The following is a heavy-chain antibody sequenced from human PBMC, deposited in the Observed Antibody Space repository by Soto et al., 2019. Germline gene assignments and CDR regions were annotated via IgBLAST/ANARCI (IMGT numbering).Heavy chain of an antibody. Sequence: QVQLQQWGAGPLRPLETLSLTCGVSGGSFSGYYWAWIRQPPGKGLEWIGEINDRGSSNYNPSLKSRVSISVDTSKNHYSLNLRSVTVADTAVYYCARESHDILTGPPWVWYFDLWGRGTLVTVSS. CDR3: ARESHDILTGPPWVWYFDL. D-gene: IGHD3-9*01. CDR1: GGSFSGYY. CDR2: INDRGSS. J-gene: IGHJ2*01. V-gene: IGHV4-34*01.